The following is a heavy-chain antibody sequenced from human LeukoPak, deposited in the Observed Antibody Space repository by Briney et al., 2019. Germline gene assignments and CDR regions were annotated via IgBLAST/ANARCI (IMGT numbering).Heavy chain of an antibody. D-gene: IGHD6-19*01. Sequence: ASVKVSCKAFGYTFTSNYMHWVRQAPGQGPEWMGVISPSGGSTTYAQKFQGGVTLTRDMSTSTDYLELSSLRSEDTAMYYCARGTLYRGWSYYLDFWGQGSQVTVSS. J-gene: IGHJ4*02. V-gene: IGHV1-46*01. CDR2: ISPSGGST. CDR1: GYTFTSNY. CDR3: ARGTLYRGWSYYLDF.